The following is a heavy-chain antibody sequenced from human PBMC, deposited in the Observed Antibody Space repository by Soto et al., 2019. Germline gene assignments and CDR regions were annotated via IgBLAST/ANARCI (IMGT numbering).Heavy chain of an antibody. D-gene: IGHD2-15*01. J-gene: IGHJ6*02. V-gene: IGHV1-18*01. CDR1: GYTFTSYG. CDR3: ARELEDIGPSYGMDV. CDR2: ISAYNGNT. Sequence: ASVKVSCKASGYTFTSYGISWVRQAPGQGLEWMGWISAYNGNTNYAQKLQGRVTMTTDTSTSTAYMELRSLRSDDTAVYYCARELEDIGPSYGMDVWGQGTTVTGSS.